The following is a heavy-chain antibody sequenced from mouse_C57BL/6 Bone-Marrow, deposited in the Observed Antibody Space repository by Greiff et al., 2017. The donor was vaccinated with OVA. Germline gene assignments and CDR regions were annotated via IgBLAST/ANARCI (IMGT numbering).Heavy chain of an antibody. Sequence: EVKLVESGGGLVQPGGSLKLSCAASGFTFSDYYMYWVRQTPEKRLEWVAYISNGGGSTYYPDTVKGRFTISRDNAKNTLYLQMSRLKSEDTAMYYCARPYPGAAMDYWGQGTSVTVSS. V-gene: IGHV5-12*01. CDR2: ISNGGGST. CDR1: GFTFSDYY. CDR3: ARPYPGAAMDY. D-gene: IGHD2-10*01. J-gene: IGHJ4*01.